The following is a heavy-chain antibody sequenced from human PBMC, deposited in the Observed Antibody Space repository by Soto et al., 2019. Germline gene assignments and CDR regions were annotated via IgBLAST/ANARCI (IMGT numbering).Heavy chain of an antibody. Sequence: QVQLQESGPGLVKPSETLSLTCAVSGDSISSYYCMWIRQPPGKGLESICYLYYGRSANYNPSLKVRVTLSVDTSTNQCSLTLSSMTAADTAVYYCALRGMAVVPEYWGQGTLVTVSS. J-gene: IGHJ4*02. CDR1: GDSISSYY. CDR3: ALRGMAVVPEY. D-gene: IGHD3-22*01. CDR2: LYYGRSA. V-gene: IGHV4-59*01.